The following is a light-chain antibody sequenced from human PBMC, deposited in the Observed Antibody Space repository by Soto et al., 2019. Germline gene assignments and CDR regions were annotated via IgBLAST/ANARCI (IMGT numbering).Light chain of an antibody. Sequence: EIVLTQSPGTLSLSPGERATLSSRASQSFGSYLSWYQQKPGQAPRLLIYGASSRATGVPDRFSASGSGTDFTLTISRLEPEDFAVYYCQQYSSSLYTFGQGTKLEIK. J-gene: IGKJ2*01. V-gene: IGKV3-20*01. CDR1: QSFGSY. CDR2: GAS. CDR3: QQYSSSLYT.